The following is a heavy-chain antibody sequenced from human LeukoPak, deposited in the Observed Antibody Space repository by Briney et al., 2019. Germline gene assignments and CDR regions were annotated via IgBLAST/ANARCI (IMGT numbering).Heavy chain of an antibody. CDR2: ISSSSSTI. Sequence: QPGGSLRLSCAASGFTFSSCSMNWVRQAPGKGLEWVSYISSSSSTIYYADSVRGRFTISRDNAKNSLYLQMNSLRAEDTAVYYCARDRPTYDSSSYSYSFDYWGQGTLVTVSS. CDR3: ARDRPTYDSSSYSYSFDY. D-gene: IGHD3-22*01. V-gene: IGHV3-48*04. J-gene: IGHJ4*02. CDR1: GFTFSSCS.